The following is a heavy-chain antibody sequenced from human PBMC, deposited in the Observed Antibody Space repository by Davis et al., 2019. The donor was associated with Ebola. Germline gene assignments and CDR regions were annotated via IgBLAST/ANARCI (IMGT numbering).Heavy chain of an antibody. CDR3: AKGTVPNP. CDR1: GFTFSNYA. Sequence: GESLKISCAASGFTFSNYAMHWVRQAPGKGLEYVSAIRSNGETTHYANSVKGRFTISRDNSKSTLYLQMRSLRAEDMAVYYCAKGTVPNPWGQGTLVTVSS. V-gene: IGHV3-64*01. D-gene: IGHD3-10*01. J-gene: IGHJ5*02. CDR2: IRSNGETT.